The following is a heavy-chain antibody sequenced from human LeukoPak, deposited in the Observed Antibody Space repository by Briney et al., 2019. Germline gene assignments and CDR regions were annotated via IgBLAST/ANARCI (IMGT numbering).Heavy chain of an antibody. CDR1: XYX. Sequence: XYXXNXVRQAPGXGLXWVSYISSSSSTIXYADSVKGRFTIYRXXAXXSLYLQMKSLRAEDTAVYYXXXXXXXXXXXXDIXGQXXXXTVSS. J-gene: IGHJ3*02. V-gene: IGHV3-48*01. CDR2: ISSSSSTI. CDR3: XXXXXXXXXXXDI.